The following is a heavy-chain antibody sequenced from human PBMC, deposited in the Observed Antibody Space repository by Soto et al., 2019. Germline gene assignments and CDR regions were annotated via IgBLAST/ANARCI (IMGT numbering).Heavy chain of an antibody. J-gene: IGHJ4*02. CDR1: GGSISSYY. Sequence: SETLSLTCTVSGGSISSYYWSWIRQPPGKGLEWIGYIYYSWSTNYNPSLKSRVTISVDTSKNQFSLKLSSVTAADTAVYYCARVILGDREIDYWGQGTLVTVSS. V-gene: IGHV4-59*01. CDR2: IYYSWST. CDR3: ARVILGDREIDY. D-gene: IGHD3-16*01.